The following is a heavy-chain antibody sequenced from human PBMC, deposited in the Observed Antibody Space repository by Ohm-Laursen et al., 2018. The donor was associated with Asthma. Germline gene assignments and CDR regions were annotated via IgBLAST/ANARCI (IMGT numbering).Heavy chain of an antibody. D-gene: IGHD2-21*01. Sequence: SLRLSCAASGFTFSSYGMHWVRQAPGKGLEWVAVIWYDGSNKYYADSVKGRFTISRDNSKNTLYLQMNSLRAEDTAVYYCARDNIVVVIAIGAFDIWGQGTMVTVSS. CDR1: GFTFSSYG. J-gene: IGHJ3*02. V-gene: IGHV3-33*01. CDR3: ARDNIVVVIAIGAFDI. CDR2: IWYDGSNK.